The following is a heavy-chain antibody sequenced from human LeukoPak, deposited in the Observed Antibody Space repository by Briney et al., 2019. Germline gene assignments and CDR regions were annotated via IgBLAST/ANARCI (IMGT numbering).Heavy chain of an antibody. Sequence: SETLSLTCTVSGGSISGYYWSWIRQPPGKGLEWIGDIYYSGSTNYNPSLKSRVTISVDTSKNQFSLKPNSVTAADTAVYYCARHHSSGWYYFDYWGQGTLVTVSS. CDR2: IYYSGST. D-gene: IGHD6-19*01. CDR1: GGSISGYY. J-gene: IGHJ4*02. V-gene: IGHV4-59*08. CDR3: ARHHSSGWYYFDY.